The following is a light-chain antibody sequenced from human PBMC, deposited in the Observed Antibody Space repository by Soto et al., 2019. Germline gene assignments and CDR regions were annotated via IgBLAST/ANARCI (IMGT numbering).Light chain of an antibody. CDR2: GAS. CDR1: RSVSSN. Sequence: EILMTQSPATLSVSPGETVTFSCRASRSVSSNLAWYQQKPGQAPRLLIYGASTRATGIPARFSGSGSGTEFTLTISSLQSEDFAVYYCQQYNNWPPWTFGQGTKVEIK. V-gene: IGKV3-15*01. CDR3: QQYNNWPPWT. J-gene: IGKJ1*01.